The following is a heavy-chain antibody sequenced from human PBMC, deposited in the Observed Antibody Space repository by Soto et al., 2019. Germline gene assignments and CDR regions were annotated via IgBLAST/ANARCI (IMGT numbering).Heavy chain of an antibody. CDR3: AREGKIYGDPRLKYYYYYGMDV. J-gene: IGHJ6*02. Sequence: QVQLVQSGAEVKKPGASVKVSCKASGYTFTSYYMHWVRQAPGQGLEWMGIINPRGGSTSYAQKVQGRVTMTRDTSTSTVYVELSSLRSEDTAVYYCAREGKIYGDPRLKYYYYYGMDVWGQGTTVTVSS. V-gene: IGHV1-46*01. D-gene: IGHD4-17*01. CDR1: GYTFTSYY. CDR2: INPRGGST.